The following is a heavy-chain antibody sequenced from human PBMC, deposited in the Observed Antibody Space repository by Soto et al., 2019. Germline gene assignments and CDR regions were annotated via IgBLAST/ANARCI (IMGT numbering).Heavy chain of an antibody. J-gene: IGHJ5*01. D-gene: IGHD3-22*01. CDR2: IRSKAYGGTT. CDR1: GFTFGDYA. CDR3: TTIYYVSSGYHNWIDF. V-gene: IGHV3-49*03. Sequence: GGSLRLSCTASGFTFGDYAMSWFRQAPGKGLEWVGFIRSKAYGGTTVYAASVQGRLTISRDDSKSIAYLQMNSLKTEDTAVYYCTTIYYVSSGYHNWIDFWGQGILVNDAS.